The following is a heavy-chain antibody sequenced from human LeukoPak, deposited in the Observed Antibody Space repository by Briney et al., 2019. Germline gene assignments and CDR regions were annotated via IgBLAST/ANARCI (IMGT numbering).Heavy chain of an antibody. Sequence: GESLKISCKGSGYGFSSYWIGWVRQTPGEGLDWMGIIYPGDSDVRYSPSFEGQVTISADKSISTAYLQWSSLTASDTAIYYCARSGGSGYNWFDPWGQGTLVTVSS. D-gene: IGHD2-15*01. CDR2: IYPGDSDV. CDR3: ARSGGSGYNWFDP. J-gene: IGHJ5*02. CDR1: GYGFSSYW. V-gene: IGHV5-51*01.